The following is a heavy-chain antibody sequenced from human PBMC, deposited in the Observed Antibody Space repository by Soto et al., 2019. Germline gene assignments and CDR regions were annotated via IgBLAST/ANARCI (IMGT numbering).Heavy chain of an antibody. CDR1: GVTFGDYA. CDR3: TRVRLQLWCYRPYYYGWDA. V-gene: IGHV3-49*04. D-gene: IGHD5-18*01. J-gene: IGHJ6*02. Sequence: GGSLRHSCTASGVTFGDYAMSWVRQAPGKGMEWVGFIRSKAYGGTTEYAASVQGRFTISRDDSKSIAYLQKNRLKTEDTAAYYCTRVRLQLWCYRPYYYGWDARGQGSMVTAS. CDR2: IRSKAYGGTT.